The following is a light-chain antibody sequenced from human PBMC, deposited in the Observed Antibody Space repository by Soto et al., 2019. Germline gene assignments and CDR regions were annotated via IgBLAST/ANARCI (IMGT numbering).Light chain of an antibody. J-gene: IGLJ3*02. V-gene: IGLV2-14*03. CDR2: GVS. CDR1: SSDVGGYDY. CDR3: SSSTNSITHV. Sequence: QSVLTQPASVSGSPGQSITISCTGTSSDVGGYDYVSWYQQHPGKAPKLMIYGVSNRPSGVSNRFSGSKSGNTASLTISGLQAEDEADYYCSSSTNSITHVFGGGTKLTVL.